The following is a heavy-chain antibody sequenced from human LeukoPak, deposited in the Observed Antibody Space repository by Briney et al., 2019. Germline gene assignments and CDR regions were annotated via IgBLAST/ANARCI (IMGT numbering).Heavy chain of an antibody. V-gene: IGHV3-23*01. D-gene: IGHD6-13*01. CDR3: ARDPGIGSSWDLYYYYGMDV. CDR1: GFTFSSYA. CDR2: ISLTGFTT. J-gene: IGHJ6*02. Sequence: GGSLRLSCAASGFTFSSYAMGWVRQAPGKGLEWVSAISLTGFTTYYADSVKGRFTISRDNAKNSLYLQMNSLRAEDTAVYYCARDPGIGSSWDLYYYYGMDVWGQGTTVTVSS.